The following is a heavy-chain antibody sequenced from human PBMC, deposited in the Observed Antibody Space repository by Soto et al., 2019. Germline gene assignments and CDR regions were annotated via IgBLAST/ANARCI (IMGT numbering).Heavy chain of an antibody. CDR3: ARDKDWAFDY. D-gene: IGHD3-9*01. Sequence: PGGSLRLSCAASGFTFSSYAMSWVRQAPGKGLEWVSYIFVSSSPIYYADSVKGRFTVSRDNSQNSLFLLMNSLRAEDTAVYYCARDKDWAFDYWGQGTLVTVSS. V-gene: IGHV3-48*04. CDR2: IFVSSSPI. CDR1: GFTFSSYA. J-gene: IGHJ4*02.